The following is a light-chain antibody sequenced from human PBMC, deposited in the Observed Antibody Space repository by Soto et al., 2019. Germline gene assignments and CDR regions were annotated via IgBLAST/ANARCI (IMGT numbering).Light chain of an antibody. CDR1: KLGDNY. V-gene: IGLV3-1*01. CDR2: QDS. J-gene: IGLJ1*01. CDR3: QAWDSSTYV. Sequence: SYELTQPPSVSVSPGQTASITCSGDKLGDNYACWYQQKPGQSPVLVIYQDSKRPSGIPERFSGSNSGNTATLTISGTQAMDAADYYCQAWDSSTYVFGTGTKLTVL.